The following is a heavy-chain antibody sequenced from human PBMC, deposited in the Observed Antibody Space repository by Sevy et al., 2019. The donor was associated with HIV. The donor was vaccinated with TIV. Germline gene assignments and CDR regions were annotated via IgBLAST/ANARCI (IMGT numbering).Heavy chain of an antibody. J-gene: IGHJ3*02. Sequence: ASVKVSCKASGYTFTTYYMHWVRQAPGQGLEWMGLINPSGGSTSYAQKFQGRVTMTRNTSTSTVYLELISLRSEDTAVYYCARYHTVIGSSWYGAFDIWGQGTMVTVSS. CDR2: INPSGGST. V-gene: IGHV1-46*01. CDR3: ARYHTVIGSSWYGAFDI. CDR1: GYTFTTYY. D-gene: IGHD6-13*01.